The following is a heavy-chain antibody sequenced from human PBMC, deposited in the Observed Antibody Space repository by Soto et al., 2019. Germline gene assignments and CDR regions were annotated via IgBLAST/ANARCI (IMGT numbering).Heavy chain of an antibody. CDR3: ARDHSSSWYAYYYYGMDV. D-gene: IGHD6-13*01. V-gene: IGHV1-18*04. Sequence: ASVKVSCKASNYTFTSYGISWVRQAPGQGLEWMGWISAYNGNTNYAQKLQGRVTMTTDTSTSTAYMELRSLRSDDTAVYYCARDHSSSWYAYYYYGMDVWGQGTTVTVSS. CDR1: NYTFTSYG. J-gene: IGHJ6*02. CDR2: ISAYNGNT.